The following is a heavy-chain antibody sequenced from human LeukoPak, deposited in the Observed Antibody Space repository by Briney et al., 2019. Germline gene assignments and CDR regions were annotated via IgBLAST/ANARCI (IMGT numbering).Heavy chain of an antibody. CDR2: ISAYNGNT. Sequence: ASVKVSCKASGYTFTSYGISWVRQAPGQGLEWMGWISAYNGNTNYAQKFQGRVTITADESTSTAYMELSSLRSEDTAVYYCARDPYCSGGSCYYYGMDVWGQGTTVTVSS. CDR3: ARDPYCSGGSCYYYGMDV. CDR1: GYTFTSYG. D-gene: IGHD2-15*01. V-gene: IGHV1-18*01. J-gene: IGHJ6*02.